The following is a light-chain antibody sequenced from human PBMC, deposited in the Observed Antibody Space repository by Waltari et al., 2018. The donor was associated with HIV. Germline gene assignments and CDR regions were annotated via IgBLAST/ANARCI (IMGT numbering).Light chain of an antibody. V-gene: IGLV2-23*02. J-gene: IGLJ1*01. Sequence: QSALTQPASVSGSPGQSITISCTGTNSDIGKYNLVSWYQQHPGKVPKVLIFEVTTRPSGISHRFSGSKSDNTASLTISGLQAEDEAEYYCSSYATGNTYVFGTGTSVTVL. CDR3: SSYATGNTYV. CDR2: EVT. CDR1: NSDIGKYNL.